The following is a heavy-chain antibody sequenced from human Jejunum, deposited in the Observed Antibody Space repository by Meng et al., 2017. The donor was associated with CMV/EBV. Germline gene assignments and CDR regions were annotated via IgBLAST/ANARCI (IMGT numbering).Heavy chain of an antibody. V-gene: IGHV3-7*01. CDR1: GFIFRNYW. CDR2: MKTDGSEK. CDR3: ARGNALDY. J-gene: IGHJ4*02. Sequence: LTCAAAGFIFRNYWMSWARQAPGRGLEWVASMKTDGSEKYYVDSVKGRFTMSRDNAKNSLYLQMNSLRAEDTAVYYCARGNALDYWGLGTLVTVSS.